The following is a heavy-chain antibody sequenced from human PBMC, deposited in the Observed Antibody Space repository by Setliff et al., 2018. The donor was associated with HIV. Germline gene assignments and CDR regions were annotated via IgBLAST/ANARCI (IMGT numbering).Heavy chain of an antibody. CDR1: DDPISSYY. CDR2: LYVSGDT. D-gene: IGHD5-12*01. CDR3: ARLGDSGYDFRGYFDY. J-gene: IGHJ4*02. V-gene: IGHV4-4*07. Sequence: PSETLSLTCYVTDDPISSYYWSWVRQPAGKGLEWIGRLYVSGDTNYNPSLKSRVTMSLDTSKKHFSLNLKSVTAADTALYFCARLGDSGYDFRGYFDYWGQGKLVTVSS.